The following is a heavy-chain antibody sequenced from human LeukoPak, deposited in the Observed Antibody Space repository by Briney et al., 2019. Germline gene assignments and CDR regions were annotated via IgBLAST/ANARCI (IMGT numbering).Heavy chain of an antibody. CDR1: GFDFSDAW. CDR2: IKGKTHGGTT. J-gene: IGHJ4*01. Sequence: GGSLRLSCATSGFDFSDAWMSWVRQAPGKGLEWVGRIKGKTHGGTTQYGAPVKGRFAISRDDSKNTLYLQMNSLTTEDTGVYFCTTEVVVTSYFDFWGHGALVTVSS. CDR3: TTEVVVTSYFDF. D-gene: IGHD2-21*02. V-gene: IGHV3-15*05.